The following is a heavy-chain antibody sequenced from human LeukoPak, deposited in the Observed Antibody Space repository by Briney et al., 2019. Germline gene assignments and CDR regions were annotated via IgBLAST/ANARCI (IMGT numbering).Heavy chain of an antibody. Sequence: PGRSLRLSCAASGFTFSSYAMHWVRQAPGKGLEWVAVISYDGSNKYYADSVKGRFTISRDNSKNTLYLQMNSLRAEDTAVYYCARGGGIPIAVAGRRIYSYYGMDVWGQGTTVTVSS. V-gene: IGHV3-30-3*01. CDR2: ISYDGSNK. D-gene: IGHD6-19*01. CDR1: GFTFSSYA. J-gene: IGHJ6*02. CDR3: ARGGGIPIAVAGRRIYSYYGMDV.